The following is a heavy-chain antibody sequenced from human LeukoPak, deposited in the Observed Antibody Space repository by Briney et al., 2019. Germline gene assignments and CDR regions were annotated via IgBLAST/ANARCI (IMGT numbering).Heavy chain of an antibody. D-gene: IGHD6-19*01. Sequence: TGGSLRLSCAASGFTFSSYAMSWVRQAPGKGLEWVSAISGSGGSTYYADSVKGRFTISRDNSKNTLYLQMNSLRAEDTAVYYCAKDLYSSGWYYRALFDYWGQGTLVTVSS. CDR2: ISGSGGST. CDR3: AKDLYSSGWYYRALFDY. J-gene: IGHJ4*02. CDR1: GFTFSSYA. V-gene: IGHV3-23*01.